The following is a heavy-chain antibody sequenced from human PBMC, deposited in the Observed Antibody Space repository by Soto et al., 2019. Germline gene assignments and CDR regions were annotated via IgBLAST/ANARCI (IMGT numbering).Heavy chain of an antibody. CDR1: GFTFDDYT. J-gene: IGHJ6*02. Sequence: GGSLRLSCAASGFTFDDYTMHWVRQAPGKGLEWFSLISWDGGSTYYADSVKGRFTISRDNSKNSLYLQMNSLRTEDTALYYCAKDISPAVVGSMDVWGQGTTVTVSS. CDR3: AKDISPAVVGSMDV. D-gene: IGHD2-15*01. V-gene: IGHV3-43*01. CDR2: ISWDGGST.